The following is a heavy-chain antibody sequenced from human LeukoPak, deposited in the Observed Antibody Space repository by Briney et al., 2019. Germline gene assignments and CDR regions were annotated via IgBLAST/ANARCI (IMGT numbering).Heavy chain of an antibody. CDR1: GYTFTSYG. D-gene: IGHD3-22*01. V-gene: IGHV1-18*01. J-gene: IGHJ4*02. CDR3: ARGLSYYYDSSGYHHFDY. CDR2: ISAYNGNT. Sequence: GASVKVSCKASGYTFTSYGISWVRQAPGQGLEWMGWISAYNGNTNYAQKLQGRVAMTTDTSTSTVYMELRSLRSDDTAVYYCARGLSYYYDSSGYHHFDYWGQGTLVTVSS.